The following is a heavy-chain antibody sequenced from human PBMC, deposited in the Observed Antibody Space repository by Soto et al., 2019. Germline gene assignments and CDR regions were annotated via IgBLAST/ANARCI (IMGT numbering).Heavy chain of an antibody. J-gene: IGHJ5*02. D-gene: IGHD1-1*01. CDR3: VRDGTKTLRDWFDP. V-gene: IGHV4-4*07. Sequence: SETLSLTCTVSGASISGFYWSWLRKSAGKGLEWIGRIYATGTTDYNPSLKSRVMMSVDTSKKQFSLKLRSVTAADTAVYYCVRDGTKTLRDWFDPWGQGXSVTVSS. CDR2: IYATGTT. CDR1: GASISGFY.